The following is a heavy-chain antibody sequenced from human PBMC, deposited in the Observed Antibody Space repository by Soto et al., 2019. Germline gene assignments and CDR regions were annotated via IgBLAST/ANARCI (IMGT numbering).Heavy chain of an antibody. J-gene: IGHJ6*02. V-gene: IGHV4-59*08. CDR2: IYYSGST. CDR1: GGSISSYY. Sequence: QVQLQESGPGLVKPSETLSLTCTVSGGSISSYYWSWIRQPPGKGLEWIGYIYYSGSTNYNPSLKSRVTISVDTSKTRFSLTLSSVTAADTAVYYCARHVPYCSDTSHCAYGMDVWGQGTTVTVSS. CDR3: ARHVPYCSDTSHCAYGMDV. D-gene: IGHD2-2*01.